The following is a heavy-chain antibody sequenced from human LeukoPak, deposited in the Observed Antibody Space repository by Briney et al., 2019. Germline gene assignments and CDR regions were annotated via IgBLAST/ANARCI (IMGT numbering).Heavy chain of an antibody. Sequence: GESLKISCKGSGYSFTSYWIGWVRQMPGKGLEWMGIIYPGDSDTRYSPSFQGQVTISADKSISTAYLQWSRLKATQTPMYYCPSQTYPRGGDGFDLWGQGKMVPVSP. J-gene: IGHJ3*01. CDR3: PSQTYPRGGDGFDL. V-gene: IGHV5-51*01. CDR1: GYSFTSYW. CDR2: IYPGDSDT.